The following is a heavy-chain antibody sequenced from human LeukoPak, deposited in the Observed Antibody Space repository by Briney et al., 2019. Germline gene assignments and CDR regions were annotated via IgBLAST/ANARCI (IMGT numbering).Heavy chain of an antibody. CDR3: ARGNWYFDI. CDR2: IYSAGNT. Sequence: GGSLRLSCAASGFTFSSYAMGWVRQAPGSGLEWVSLIYSAGNTYYADSVKGRFTISRDNSKNTLYLQMNSLRADDTGVYYCARGNWYFDIWGRGTLVTVSS. CDR1: GFTFSSYA. V-gene: IGHV3-66*01. J-gene: IGHJ2*01.